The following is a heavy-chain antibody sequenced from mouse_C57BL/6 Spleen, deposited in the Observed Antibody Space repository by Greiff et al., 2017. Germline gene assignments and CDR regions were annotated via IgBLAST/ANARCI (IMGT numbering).Heavy chain of an antibody. CDR3: ARSGYYGSSPYYFDY. CDR2: IYPGGGYT. Sequence: VQLQQSGAELVRPGTSVKMSCKASGYTFTNYWIGWAKQRPGHGLEWIGDIYPGGGYTNYNEKFKGKATLTADKSSSTAYMQFSSLTSEDSAIYYCARSGYYGSSPYYFDYWGQGTTLTVSS. J-gene: IGHJ2*01. D-gene: IGHD1-1*01. CDR1: GYTFTNYW. V-gene: IGHV1-63*01.